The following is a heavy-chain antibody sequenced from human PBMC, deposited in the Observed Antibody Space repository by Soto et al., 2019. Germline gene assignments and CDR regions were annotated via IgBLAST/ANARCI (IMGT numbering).Heavy chain of an antibody. CDR3: ARDRLGATGDY. J-gene: IGHJ4*02. CDR2: ISAYNANT. V-gene: IGHV1-18*01. CDR1: GYTFNSYG. Sequence: ASVKVSCKASGYTFNSYGISWVRQAPGQGLEWMGWISAYNANTNYAQKLQGRVTMTTDTSTSTSYMELRSLRSDDTAVYFCARDRLGATGDYWGRGTLVTVSS. D-gene: IGHD1-26*01.